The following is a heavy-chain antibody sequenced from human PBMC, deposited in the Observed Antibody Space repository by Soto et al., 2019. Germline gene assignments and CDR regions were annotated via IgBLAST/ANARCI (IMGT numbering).Heavy chain of an antibody. CDR2: IRTTGST. CDR3: ATNSLMDV. V-gene: IGHV3-53*02. Sequence: EVQLVETGGALIQPGGSLRLSCAASGFAVSNHYMNWVRQAPGKGLEWVSIIRTTGSTYYADSVKGRFTISRDNSKNTVSLAMNSMRVVDTAVYYCATNSLMDVWGQGTTVIVCS. CDR1: GFAVSNHY. J-gene: IGHJ6*02.